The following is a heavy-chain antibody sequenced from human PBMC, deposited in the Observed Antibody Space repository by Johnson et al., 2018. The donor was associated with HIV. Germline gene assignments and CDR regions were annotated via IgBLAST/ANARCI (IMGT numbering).Heavy chain of an antibody. CDR2: ISWNSGSI. CDR1: GFTFDDYA. J-gene: IGHJ3*02. V-gene: IGHV3-9*01. Sequence: VQLVESGGVMVQPGGSLRLSCAVSGFTFDDYAMHWVRQAPGKGLEWVSGISWNSGSIGYADSVKGRLTISRDNAKNSLYLQMNSLRAEDTAVYYGARDDDYSKVRAFDIWGQGTMVTVSS. D-gene: IGHD4-11*01. CDR3: ARDDDYSKVRAFDI.